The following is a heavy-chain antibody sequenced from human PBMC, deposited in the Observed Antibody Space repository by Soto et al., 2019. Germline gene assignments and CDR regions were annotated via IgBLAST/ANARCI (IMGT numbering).Heavy chain of an antibody. D-gene: IGHD6-6*01. CDR1: GYTFTGYD. V-gene: IGHV1-8*01. J-gene: IGHJ6*02. CDR2: MNPNSGNT. Sequence: ASVKASCKASGYTFTGYDINWVRQATGQGLEWMGWMNPNSGNTGYAQKFQGRVTMTRNTSISTAYMELSSLRSEDTAVYYCARVHYRQLVHTNHYYYGMDVWGQGTTVTVSS. CDR3: ARVHYRQLVHTNHYYYGMDV.